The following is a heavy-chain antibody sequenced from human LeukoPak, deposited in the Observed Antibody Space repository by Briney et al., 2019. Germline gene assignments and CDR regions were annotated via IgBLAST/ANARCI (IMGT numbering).Heavy chain of an antibody. CDR3: AREGYCASSTCDKKYYGMDV. Sequence: TLSLTCTVSGGSISSGGYYWSWIRQYPGKGLEWIGYIYYSGSAYYNPSLKSRAAISVDTSKNQFSLKLSSVTAADTAVYYCAREGYCASSTCDKKYYGMDVWGQGTTVTVSS. D-gene: IGHD2-2*02. J-gene: IGHJ6*02. CDR1: GGSISSGGYY. CDR2: IYYSGSA. V-gene: IGHV4-31*03.